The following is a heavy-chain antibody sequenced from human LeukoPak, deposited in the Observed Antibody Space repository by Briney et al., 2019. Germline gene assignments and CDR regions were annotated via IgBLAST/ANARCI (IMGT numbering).Heavy chain of an antibody. CDR2: INPNIGGT. Sequence: GASVKVSCKAFGYTFTGYYMHWVRQAPGQGLEWMGWINPNIGGTEYAQKFQGRVTMTRDTSISTLYMDLSRLTSDDTAVYYCARAGAVGSTWEYFDLWGRGTLVTVSS. D-gene: IGHD1-26*01. V-gene: IGHV1-2*02. CDR3: ARAGAVGSTWEYFDL. CDR1: GYTFTGYY. J-gene: IGHJ2*01.